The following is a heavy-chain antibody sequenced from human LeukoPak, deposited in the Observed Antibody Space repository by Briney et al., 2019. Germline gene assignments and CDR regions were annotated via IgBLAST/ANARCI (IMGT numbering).Heavy chain of an antibody. J-gene: IGHJ4*02. Sequence: SETLSLTCTVSGASISSGSYYWSWIRQPAGKGLEWIGRVYTSGSTNYNPSLKSRVNISLDTPKNQFSLKLISVTAADTAVYYCARVALYDSSGHNYFDYWGQGTLVTVSS. CDR1: GASISSGSYY. V-gene: IGHV4-61*02. CDR2: VYTSGST. CDR3: ARVALYDSSGHNYFDY. D-gene: IGHD3-22*01.